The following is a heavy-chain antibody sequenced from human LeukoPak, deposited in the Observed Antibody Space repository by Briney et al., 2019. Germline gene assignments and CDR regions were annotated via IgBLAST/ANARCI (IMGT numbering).Heavy chain of an antibody. CDR3: AREVGDCSGGSCYYMDV. V-gene: IGHV1-2*02. Sequence: ASVKVSCKASGGTFSSYAISWVRQAPGQGLEWMGWINPNSGGTNYAQKFQGRVTMTRDTSISTAYMELSRLRSDDTAVYYCAREVGDCSGGSCYYMDVWGKGTTVTISS. CDR2: INPNSGGT. CDR1: GGTFSSYA. J-gene: IGHJ6*03. D-gene: IGHD2-15*01.